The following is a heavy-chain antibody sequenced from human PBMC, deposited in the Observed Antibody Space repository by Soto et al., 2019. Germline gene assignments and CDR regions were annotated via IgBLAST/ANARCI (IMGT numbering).Heavy chain of an antibody. CDR2: IYYSGST. V-gene: IGHV4-30-4*01. CDR3: ARDLAVTPTYYYYGMDV. J-gene: IGHJ6*02. D-gene: IGHD4-17*01. Sequence: SETLSLTCTVSGGSISSGDYYWSWIRQPPGKGLEWIGYIYYSGSTYYNPSLKSRVTISVDTSKNQFSLKLSSVTAADTAVYYCARDLAVTPTYYYYGMDVWGQGTTVTVSS. CDR1: GGSISSGDYY.